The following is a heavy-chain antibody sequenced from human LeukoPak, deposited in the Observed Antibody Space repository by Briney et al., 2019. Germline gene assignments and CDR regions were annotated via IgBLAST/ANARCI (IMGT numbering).Heavy chain of an antibody. CDR3: ARGGARLYGDFDY. CDR1: GYTFTSYA. D-gene: IGHD3-10*01. Sequence: GASVKVSCKASGYTFTSYAMHWVRQAPGQRLEWMGWINAGNGNTKYSQKFQGRVTITRNTSASTAYMELSSLRSEDTAVYYCARGGARLYGDFDYWGQGTLVTVSS. J-gene: IGHJ4*02. V-gene: IGHV1-3*01. CDR2: INAGNGNT.